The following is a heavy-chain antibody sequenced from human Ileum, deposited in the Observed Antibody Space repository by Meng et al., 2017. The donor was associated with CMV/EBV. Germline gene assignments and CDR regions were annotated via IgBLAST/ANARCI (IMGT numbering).Heavy chain of an antibody. CDR1: GFIFTDYW. CDR2: IKEDGRET. D-gene: IGHD2-15*01. Sequence: GESLKISCAASGFIFTDYWMTWVRQAPGKGLEWVANIKEDGRETYYVDSVKGRFKISKDNGKNTFYLQMNSLRAETTAVYFCARDVVGALHYWGQGALVTVSS. CDR3: ARDVVGALHY. J-gene: IGHJ4*02. V-gene: IGHV3-7*01.